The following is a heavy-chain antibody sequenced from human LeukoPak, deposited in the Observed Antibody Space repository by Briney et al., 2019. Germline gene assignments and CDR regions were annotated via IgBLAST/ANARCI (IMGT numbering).Heavy chain of an antibody. V-gene: IGHV3-48*03. D-gene: IGHD6-19*01. CDR1: GFTFRSYE. Sequence: GSLRPSCAASGFTFRSYEMTWVRQAPGKGLEWVSYISGSGSTIYYTDSVKGRFTISRDNAKNSLYLQMNSLRAEDTAVYYCAGLVLDYWGQGTLVTVSS. CDR2: ISGSGSTI. CDR3: AGLVLDY. J-gene: IGHJ4*02.